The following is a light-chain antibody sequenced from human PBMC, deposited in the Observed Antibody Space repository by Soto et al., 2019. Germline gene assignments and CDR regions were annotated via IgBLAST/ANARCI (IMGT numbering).Light chain of an antibody. V-gene: IGKV3-15*01. CDR2: GAS. Sequence: EIMMTQSPSTVSVSPGERATLSCRASQSVSSNLAWYQQKPGQAPRLLIYGASTRATGIPARFSGSGSGTEFTLTISSLQSEDFAVYYCQQYNNWPPWTFGQGTKVDFK. CDR3: QQYNNWPPWT. J-gene: IGKJ1*01. CDR1: QSVSSN.